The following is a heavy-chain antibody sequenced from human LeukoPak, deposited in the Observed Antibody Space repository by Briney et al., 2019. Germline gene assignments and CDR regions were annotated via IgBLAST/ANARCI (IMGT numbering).Heavy chain of an antibody. D-gene: IGHD6-13*01. CDR1: GFTFSSYW. J-gene: IGHJ4*02. CDR3: ARAYSTSWYSFDY. Sequence: GGSLRLSCAASGFTFSSYWMHWVRQAPGKGLVWVSRINSDGSSTSYADSVKGRFTISRDNSKNTLYLQMNSLRAEDTAVYYCARAYSTSWYSFDYWGQGTLVTVSS. CDR2: INSDGSST. V-gene: IGHV3-74*01.